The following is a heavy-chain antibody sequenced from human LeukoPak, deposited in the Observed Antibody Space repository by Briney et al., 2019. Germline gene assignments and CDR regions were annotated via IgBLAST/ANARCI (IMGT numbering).Heavy chain of an antibody. CDR2: IKADGSEK. D-gene: IGHD6-19*01. Sequence: GGSLRLSCAASGFRFSSYWITWVRQAPGKGLEWVANIKADGSEKYYEDSVKGRFTISRDNAKNILYLQMNSLTVDDTAVYYCVGPYTSGPPFDHWGQGTLVTVSS. CDR1: GFRFSSYW. J-gene: IGHJ4*02. V-gene: IGHV3-7*01. CDR3: VGPYTSGPPFDH.